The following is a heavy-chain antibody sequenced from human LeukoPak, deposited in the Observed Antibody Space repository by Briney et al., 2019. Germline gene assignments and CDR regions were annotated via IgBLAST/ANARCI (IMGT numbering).Heavy chain of an antibody. V-gene: IGHV3-7*05. J-gene: IGHJ3*02. D-gene: IGHD2-15*01. Sequence: GGSLRLSCAASGFTFSTFWMNWVRQAPGKGLEWVANIKQDGSETYYVDSVKGRFTISRDNARNSLFLQMNSLTVEDTAVYYCAREAAPVLAAQPDAFDIWGQGTMVTVSS. CDR1: GFTFSTFW. CDR3: AREAAPVLAAQPDAFDI. CDR2: IKQDGSET.